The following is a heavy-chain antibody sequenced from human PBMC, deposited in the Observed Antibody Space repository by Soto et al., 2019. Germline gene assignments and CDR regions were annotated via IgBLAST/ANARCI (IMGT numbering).Heavy chain of an antibody. D-gene: IGHD6-6*01. CDR2: ISANSDTR. V-gene: IGHV3-48*02. CDR1: GFTFSSYA. CDR3: ARVPSARFASGP. Sequence: GGSLRLSCAASGFTFSSYAMSWVRQAPGKGLEWISYISANSDTRDYADSVKGRFTISRDNARNSLCLQINSLRDEDTAVYYCARVPSARFASGPWGQGTLVTVSS. J-gene: IGHJ5*02.